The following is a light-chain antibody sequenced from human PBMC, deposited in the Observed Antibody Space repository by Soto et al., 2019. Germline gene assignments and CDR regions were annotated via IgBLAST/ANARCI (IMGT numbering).Light chain of an antibody. CDR2: GAS. V-gene: IGKV3-15*01. Sequence: EIVMTQSPATLSVSPGERATLSCRASQSVSSNLAWYQQKPGQAPRLLIYGASTRATGIPARFSGSGSVTDFTLTISSLQSEDFAVYYCQHYNNWPPWTFGQGTRVEIK. CDR1: QSVSSN. CDR3: QHYNNWPPWT. J-gene: IGKJ1*01.